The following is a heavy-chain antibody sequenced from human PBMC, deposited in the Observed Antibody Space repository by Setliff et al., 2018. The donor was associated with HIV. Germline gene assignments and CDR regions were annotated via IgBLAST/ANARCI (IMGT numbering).Heavy chain of an antibody. CDR3: ARVSITYWYPIPRDYYYYMDV. CDR2: IDHRGRP. V-gene: IGHV4-34*01. CDR1: GGSFSDYY. J-gene: IGHJ6*03. D-gene: IGHD2-8*02. Sequence: SETLSLTCGIYGGSFSDYYWSWIRQPPGKGLEWIGEIDHRGRPKYNPSLNSRVTMSVDKSRNQYSLKVSSVTAADTAVYYCARVSITYWYPIPRDYYYYMDVWGKGTTVTVSS.